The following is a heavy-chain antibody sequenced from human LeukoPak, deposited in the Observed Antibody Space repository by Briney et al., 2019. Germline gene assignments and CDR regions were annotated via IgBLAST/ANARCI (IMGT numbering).Heavy chain of an antibody. CDR2: INPNSGGT. Sequence: ASVKVSCKASGYTFTGYYMHWVRPAPGQGLEWMGWINPNSGGTNYAQKFQGRVTMTRDTSISTAYMELSRLRSDGTAVYYCARDRDSTGERPGGAFDIWGQGTMVTVSS. J-gene: IGHJ3*02. V-gene: IGHV1-2*02. D-gene: IGHD3-16*01. CDR3: ARDRDSTGERPGGAFDI. CDR1: GYTFTGYY.